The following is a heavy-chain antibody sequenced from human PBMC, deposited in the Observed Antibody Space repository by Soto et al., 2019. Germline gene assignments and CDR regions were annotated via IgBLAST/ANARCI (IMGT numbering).Heavy chain of an antibody. CDR2: MSTASGQA. V-gene: IGHV1-8*02. CDR3: ARGVDAGTDY. Sequence: GASVKVSCKASGYTFTSYVINWVRQATGQGFEWMGWMSTASGQAVSAEEFQGRLTMTRDISTTTAYMELSSLRIEDTAVYYCARGVDAGTDYWGQGTLVTVSS. D-gene: IGHD1-1*01. CDR1: GYTFTSYV. J-gene: IGHJ4*02.